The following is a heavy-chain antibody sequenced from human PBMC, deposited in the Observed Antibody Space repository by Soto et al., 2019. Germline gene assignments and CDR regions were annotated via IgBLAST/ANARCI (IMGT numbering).Heavy chain of an antibody. Sequence: SVKVSCKASGFTFTSSAVQWVRQARGQRLEWIGWIVVGSGNTNYAQKFQERVTITRDMSTSTAYMELSSLRSEDTAVYYCAADRWEMATTGVGWFAPWGQGTLVTVSS. CDR3: AADRWEMATTGVGWFAP. J-gene: IGHJ5*02. V-gene: IGHV1-58*01. D-gene: IGHD1-26*01. CDR1: GFTFTSSA. CDR2: IVVGSGNT.